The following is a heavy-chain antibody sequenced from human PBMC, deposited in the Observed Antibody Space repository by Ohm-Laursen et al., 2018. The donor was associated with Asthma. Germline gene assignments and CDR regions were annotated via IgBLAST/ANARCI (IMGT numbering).Heavy chain of an antibody. Sequence: SLRLSCTAHGFTFRSYAMHWVRQAPGKGLEWVAVGGSYYDGGLKYYADSVNGRFTVSRDDSKNTLYLQMNSLRPGDTAVYYCARDVMEWYLPAFDFWGQGTLVTVSS. V-gene: IGHV3-30-3*01. CDR3: ARDVMEWYLPAFDF. CDR2: GGSYYDGGLK. J-gene: IGHJ4*02. CDR1: GFTFRSYA. D-gene: IGHD3-3*01.